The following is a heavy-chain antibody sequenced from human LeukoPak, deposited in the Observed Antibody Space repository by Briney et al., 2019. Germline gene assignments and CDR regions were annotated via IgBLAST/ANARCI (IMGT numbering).Heavy chain of an antibody. Sequence: ASVKVSCKASGYTFTGYYMHWVRQAPGQGLEWMGWINPNSGGTNYAQKFQGRVAMTRDTSISTAYMELSRLRSDDTAVYYCARLYYGSGNLYDYYYMDVWGKGTTVTVSS. J-gene: IGHJ6*03. D-gene: IGHD3-10*01. CDR1: GYTFTGYY. CDR3: ARLYYGSGNLYDYYYMDV. CDR2: INPNSGGT. V-gene: IGHV1-2*02.